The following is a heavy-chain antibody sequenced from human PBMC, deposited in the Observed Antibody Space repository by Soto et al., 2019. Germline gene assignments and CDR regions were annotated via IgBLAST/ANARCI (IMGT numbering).Heavy chain of an antibody. V-gene: IGHV1-3*01. J-gene: IGHJ5*02. Sequence: ASVKVSCKASGYTFTRYTMNWVRQAPGQRLEWMGWINPDNGNTKSSQKFQDRVIITRDTSASTAYMDLSSLRSEDTAVYYCAGGIATGQLDPWGQGTLVTVSS. CDR3: AGGIATGQLDP. CDR2: INPDNGNT. D-gene: IGHD2-15*01. CDR1: GYTFTRYT.